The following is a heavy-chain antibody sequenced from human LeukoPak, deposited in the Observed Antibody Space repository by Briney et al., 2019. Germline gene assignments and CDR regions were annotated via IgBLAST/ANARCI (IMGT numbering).Heavy chain of an antibody. Sequence: PSETLSLTCTVSGGSISSYYWSWIRQPAGKGLEWIGRIYTSGSTNYNPSLKSRVTMSVDTSKNQFSLELSSVTAADTAVYYCARDWLVVPAALPYNWFDPWAREPWSPSPQ. CDR3: ARDWLVVPAALPYNWFDP. D-gene: IGHD2-2*01. V-gene: IGHV4-4*07. CDR2: IYTSGST. CDR1: GGSISSYY. J-gene: IGHJ5*02.